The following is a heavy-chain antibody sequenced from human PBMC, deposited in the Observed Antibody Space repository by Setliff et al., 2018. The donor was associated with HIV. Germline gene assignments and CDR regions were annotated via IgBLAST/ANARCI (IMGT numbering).Heavy chain of an antibody. Sequence: GGSLRLSCTASGFTFSDYYMSWIRQSPGKGLEWVAVIWHDGSNEFHADSVKGRFTISRDNSKNTLYLQMNSLRGEDTAVYYCAGSRGYFVQADWGQGTLVTVSS. D-gene: IGHD3-22*01. V-gene: IGHV3-33*08. J-gene: IGHJ4*02. CDR1: GFTFSDYY. CDR2: IWHDGSNE. CDR3: AGSRGYFVQAD.